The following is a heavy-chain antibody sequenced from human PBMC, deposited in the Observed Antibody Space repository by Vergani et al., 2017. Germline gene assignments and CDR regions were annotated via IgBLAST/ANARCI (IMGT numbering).Heavy chain of an antibody. CDR2: IYYSGST. D-gene: IGHD2-15*01. CDR1: GGSISSGGYY. CDR3: ARDQRDCSGGSCYSGNWFDP. Sequence: QVQLQESGPGLVKPSQTLSLTCTVSGGSISSGGYYWSWIRQHPGKGLEWIGYIYYSGSTYYNPSLKSRVTISVDTSKNQFSLKLSSVTAADTAVYYCARDQRDCSGGSCYSGNWFDPWGQGTLVTVSS. V-gene: IGHV4-31*03. J-gene: IGHJ5*02.